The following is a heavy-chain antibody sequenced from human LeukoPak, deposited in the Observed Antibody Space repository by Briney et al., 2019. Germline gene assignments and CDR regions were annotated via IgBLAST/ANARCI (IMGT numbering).Heavy chain of an antibody. CDR2: IYGSGST. Sequence: SETLSLTCTVSGGSISSYYWGWIRQPPGKGLEWIGHIYGSGSTNYKPSLKSRVTLSVDTSKNQFSLKLSSVTAADTAVYYCAREGTSGTHLNWFDPWGQGTLVTVSS. J-gene: IGHJ5*02. CDR3: AREGTSGTHLNWFDP. V-gene: IGHV4-59*01. CDR1: GGSISSYY. D-gene: IGHD1-1*01.